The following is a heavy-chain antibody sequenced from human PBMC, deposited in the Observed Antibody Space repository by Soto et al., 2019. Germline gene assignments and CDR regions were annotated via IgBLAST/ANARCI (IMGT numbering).Heavy chain of an antibody. D-gene: IGHD2-15*01. CDR1: GGSFSGYY. V-gene: IGHV4-34*01. Sequence: SETLSLTCAVYGGSFSGYYWSWIRQPPGKGLEWIGEINHSGSTIYHPSLKSRVTISVDTSKNQFSLKLRSVTAADTAVYYCARDGCSGGSCYSYYYYGMDVWGQGTTVTVSS. CDR3: ARDGCSGGSCYSYYYYGMDV. CDR2: INHSGST. J-gene: IGHJ6*02.